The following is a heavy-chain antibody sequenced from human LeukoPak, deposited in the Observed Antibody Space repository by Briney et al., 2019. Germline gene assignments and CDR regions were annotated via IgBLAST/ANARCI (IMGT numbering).Heavy chain of an antibody. CDR2: ISYDGSNK. J-gene: IGHJ4*02. V-gene: IGHV3-30-3*01. Sequence: GGSLRLSCAASGFTFSSYAMHWVRQAPGKGLEWVAVISYDGSNKYYADSVKGRFTISRDNSKNTLYLQMNSLRAEDTAVYYCARVGSGTADYWGQGTLVTVSS. CDR3: ARVGSGTADY. D-gene: IGHD1-1*01. CDR1: GFTFSSYA.